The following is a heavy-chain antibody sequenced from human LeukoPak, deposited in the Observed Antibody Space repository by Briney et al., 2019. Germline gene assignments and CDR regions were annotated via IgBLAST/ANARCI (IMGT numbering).Heavy chain of an antibody. CDR2: ISAYNGNT. Sequence: ASVKVSCKASGYTFTSYGISWVRQAPGQGLEWMVWISAYNGNTNYAQKLQGRVTMTTDTSTSTAYMELRSLRSDDTAVYYCARVTYYYDSSGYKLPYYFDYWGQGTLVTVSS. CDR1: GYTFTSYG. J-gene: IGHJ4*02. CDR3: ARVTYYYDSSGYKLPYYFDY. V-gene: IGHV1-18*01. D-gene: IGHD3-22*01.